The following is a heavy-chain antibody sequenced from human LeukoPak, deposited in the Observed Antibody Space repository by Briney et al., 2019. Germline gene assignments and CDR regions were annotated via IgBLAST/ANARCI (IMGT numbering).Heavy chain of an antibody. CDR2: INPNSGGT. J-gene: IGHJ4*02. Sequence: ASVKVSCKASGYTFTGYYMHWVRQAPGQGLEWMGWINPNSGGTNYAQKFQGRVTMTRDTSISTAYMELSRLRSDDTAVYYCARVSRNGWLQYFDYWGQGTLVTVSS. D-gene: IGHD5-24*01. V-gene: IGHV1-2*02. CDR1: GYTFTGYY. CDR3: ARVSRNGWLQYFDY.